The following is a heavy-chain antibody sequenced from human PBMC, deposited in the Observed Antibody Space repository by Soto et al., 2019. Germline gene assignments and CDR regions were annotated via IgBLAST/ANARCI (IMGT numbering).Heavy chain of an antibody. CDR3: AADLGPLGSSSDHSVLDH. D-gene: IGHD4-4*01. J-gene: IGHJ4*02. CDR2: IVVGSGYT. CDR1: GFSLPNTA. V-gene: IGHV1-58*02. Sequence: HMQLVQSGPEVKKPGTSVKLSCKASGFSLPNTAIQWLRQARGQRPEWIGWIVVGSGYTNYAQNFQERVSFSRDKSTNSVYTDMSSLTFEDTAVYYCAADLGPLGSSSDHSVLDHWGQATLVTVSS.